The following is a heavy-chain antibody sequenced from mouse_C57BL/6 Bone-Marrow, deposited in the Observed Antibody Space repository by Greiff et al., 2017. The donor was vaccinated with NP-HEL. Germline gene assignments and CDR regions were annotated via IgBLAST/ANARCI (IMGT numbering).Heavy chain of an antibody. CDR3: ARARPYWYFDV. CDR1: GFTFSDFY. V-gene: IGHV7-1*01. J-gene: IGHJ1*03. Sequence: EVQRVESGGGLVQSGRSLRLSCATSGFTFSDFYMEWVRQAPGKGLEWIAASRNKANDYTTEYSASVKGRFIVSRDTSQSILYLQMNALRAEDTAIYYCARARPYWYFDVWGTGTTVTVSS. CDR2: SRNKANDYTT. D-gene: IGHD3-1*01.